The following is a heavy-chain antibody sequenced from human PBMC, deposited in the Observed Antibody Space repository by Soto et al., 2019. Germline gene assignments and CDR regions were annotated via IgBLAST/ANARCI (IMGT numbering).Heavy chain of an antibody. V-gene: IGHV3-15*01. Sequence: VSLRLSCAASGFTFSDYYMSWIRQAPGKGLEWLGRIKTKTDGGTTDYAAPVKGRFTVSRDDSKNTLYLQMSSLKTEDTAVYYCTSGMGYYDPYDMDVWSQGTTVTVSS. D-gene: IGHD3-22*01. CDR3: TSGMGYYDPYDMDV. CDR2: IKTKTDGGTT. J-gene: IGHJ6*02. CDR1: GFTFSDYY.